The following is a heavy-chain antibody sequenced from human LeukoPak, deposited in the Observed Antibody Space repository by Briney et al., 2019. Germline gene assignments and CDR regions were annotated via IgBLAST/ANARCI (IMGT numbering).Heavy chain of an antibody. V-gene: IGHV3-73*01. CDR3: TRHAASDY. J-gene: IGHJ4*02. Sequence: GGSLRLSCAASGFTFSGSAMHWVRQASGNGLEWVGRIRSRANSYATAYAASVKGRFTISRDDSKNTAYLQMNSLKTEDTAVYYCTRHAASDYWGQGTLVTVSS. CDR2: IRSRANSYAT. CDR1: GFTFSGSA.